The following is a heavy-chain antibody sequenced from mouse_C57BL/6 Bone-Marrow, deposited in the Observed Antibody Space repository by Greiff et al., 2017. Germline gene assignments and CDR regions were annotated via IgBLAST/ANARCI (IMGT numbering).Heavy chain of an antibody. CDR2: LYPGDGDT. CDR3: AREALGKAWFSY. Sequence: VQLQQSGPELVKPGASVKISCKASGYAFSSSWMNWVKQRPGKGLEWIGRLYPGDGDTNYNGKFKGKVTLTADKSSSTDNMQLSSLTSEDSAVYVCAREALGKAWFSYWGQGTLVTVSA. CDR1: GYAFSSSW. J-gene: IGHJ3*01. D-gene: IGHD4-1*01. V-gene: IGHV1-82*01.